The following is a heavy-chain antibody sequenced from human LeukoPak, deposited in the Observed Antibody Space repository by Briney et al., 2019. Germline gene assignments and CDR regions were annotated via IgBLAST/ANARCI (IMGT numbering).Heavy chain of an antibody. CDR3: ARRIGGAFDI. Sequence: SETLSLTCTVSGGSISSGGYYWSWIRQHPGKGLEWIGYIYYSGSTYYNPSLKSRVTISVDTSKNQFSLKLSSVTAADTAVYYCARRIGGAFDIWGQGTMVTVSS. CDR2: IYYSGST. J-gene: IGHJ3*02. V-gene: IGHV4-31*03. CDR1: GGSISSGGYY. D-gene: IGHD2-15*01.